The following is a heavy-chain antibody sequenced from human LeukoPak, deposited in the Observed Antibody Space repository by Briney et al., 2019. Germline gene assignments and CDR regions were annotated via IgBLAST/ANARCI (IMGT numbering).Heavy chain of an antibody. CDR2: IYPGDSDT. J-gene: IGHJ4*02. Sequence: GGSLRLSCAASGYSFTSYWIGWVRQMPGKGLEWMGIIYPGDSDTRYSPSFQGQVTISADKSISTAYLQWSSLKASDTAMYYCARPPNNMVRGVSDYWGQGTLVTVSS. D-gene: IGHD3-10*01. CDR3: ARPPNNMVRGVSDY. V-gene: IGHV5-51*01. CDR1: GYSFTSYW.